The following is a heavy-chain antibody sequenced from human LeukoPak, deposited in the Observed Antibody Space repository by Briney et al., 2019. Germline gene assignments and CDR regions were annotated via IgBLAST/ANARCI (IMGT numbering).Heavy chain of an antibody. Sequence: GGSLRLSCAASGFTVSSNYMNWVRQAPGKGLEWVSSISSSSSYIYYADSVKGRFTISRDNAKNSLYLQMNSLRAEDTAVYYCARDFRWFGEYPYDAFDIWGQGTMVTVSS. CDR3: ARDFRWFGEYPYDAFDI. J-gene: IGHJ3*02. CDR2: ISSSSSYI. V-gene: IGHV3-21*01. D-gene: IGHD3-10*01. CDR1: GFTVSSNY.